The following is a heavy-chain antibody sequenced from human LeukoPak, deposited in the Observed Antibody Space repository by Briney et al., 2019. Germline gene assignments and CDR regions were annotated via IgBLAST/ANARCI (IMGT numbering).Heavy chain of an antibody. D-gene: IGHD3-3*01. CDR1: GYTFTSYD. CDR3: ARVGFLEWLPENYFDY. Sequence: ASVKVSCKASGYTFTSYDINWVRQATGQGLEWMGWMKPNSGNTGYAQKFQGRVTMTRNTSISTAYMELSSLRSEDTAVYYCARVGFLEWLPENYFDYWGQGTLVTVSS. CDR2: MKPNSGNT. J-gene: IGHJ4*02. V-gene: IGHV1-8*01.